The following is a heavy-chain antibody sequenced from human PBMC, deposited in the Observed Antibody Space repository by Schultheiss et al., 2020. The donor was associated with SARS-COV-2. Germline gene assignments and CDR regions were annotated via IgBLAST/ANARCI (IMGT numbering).Heavy chain of an antibody. CDR1: GFTFSDYD. V-gene: IGHV3-33*01. D-gene: IGHD6-6*01. J-gene: IGHJ6*02. CDR3: TRDHEQLRPPFYYYGMDV. CDR2: IWYDGSNK. Sequence: GESLKISCAASGFTFSDYDMHWVRQAPGKGLEWVAVIWYDGSNKYYADSVKGRFTISRDNSQNTLYLQMNSLKTEDTAVYYCTRDHEQLRPPFYYYGMDVWGQGTTVTVSS.